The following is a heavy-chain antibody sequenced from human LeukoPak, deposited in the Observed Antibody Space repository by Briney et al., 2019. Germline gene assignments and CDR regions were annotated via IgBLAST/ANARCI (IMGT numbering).Heavy chain of an antibody. CDR3: AKDRGYGLRYFDY. Sequence: GGSLRLSCAASGFTFSRYGMHWVRQAPGKGLEWVAVILYDGSDKYYADSVKGRFTISRDNSKKTLYLQMNSLRAEDTAVYYCAKDRGYGLRYFDYWGQGTLFTVSS. D-gene: IGHD6-25*01. J-gene: IGHJ4*02. CDR1: GFTFSRYG. V-gene: IGHV3-30*18. CDR2: ILYDGSDK.